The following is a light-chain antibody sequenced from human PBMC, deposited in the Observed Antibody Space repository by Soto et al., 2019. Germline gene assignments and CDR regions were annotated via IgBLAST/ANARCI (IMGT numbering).Light chain of an antibody. CDR3: TSYTSSSTV. Sequence: QSALTQPASVSGSPGQSITISCTGISSDVGGYNYVSWYQHHPGKAPKLMIYDVSNRPSGVSNRFSGSKSGNTASLTISGLQAEDEADYYCTSYTSSSTVFGSGTKVTVL. CDR2: DVS. J-gene: IGLJ1*01. CDR1: SSDVGGYNY. V-gene: IGLV2-14*03.